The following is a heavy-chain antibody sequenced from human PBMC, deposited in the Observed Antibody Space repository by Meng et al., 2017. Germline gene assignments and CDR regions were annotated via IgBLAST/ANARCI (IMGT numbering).Heavy chain of an antibody. CDR2: IWYDGSNK. CDR1: GFTFSSYG. Sequence: GESLKISCAASGFTFSSYGMHWVRQAPGKGLEWVAVIWYDGSNKYYADSVKGRFTISRDNSKNTLYQQMNSLRAEDTAVYYCARDLTAMGEFDFDYWGQGTLVTVSS. J-gene: IGHJ4*02. V-gene: IGHV3-33*01. D-gene: IGHD5-18*01. CDR3: ARDLTAMGEFDFDY.